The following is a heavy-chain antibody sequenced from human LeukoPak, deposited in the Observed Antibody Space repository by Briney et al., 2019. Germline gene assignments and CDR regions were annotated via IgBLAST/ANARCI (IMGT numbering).Heavy chain of an antibody. CDR1: GYTFTSYG. D-gene: IGHD3-22*01. CDR2: ISAYNGNT. Sequence: EASVKVSCKASGYTFTSYGISWVRQAPGQGLEWMGWISAYNGNTNYAQKFQGRVTITADKSTSTAYMELSSLRSEDTAVYYCARDRAGEYYDSSGYPFDYWGQGTLVTVSS. CDR3: ARDRAGEYYDSSGYPFDY. V-gene: IGHV1-18*01. J-gene: IGHJ4*02.